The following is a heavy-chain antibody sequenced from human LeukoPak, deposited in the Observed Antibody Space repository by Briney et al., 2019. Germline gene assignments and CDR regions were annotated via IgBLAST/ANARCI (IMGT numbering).Heavy chain of an antibody. D-gene: IGHD5-12*01. CDR2: ISPGGGPT. J-gene: IGHJ4*02. Sequence: ETLSLTCAVYGGSFSGYYWSWVRQAPGKGLEWVSGISPGGGPTYYADSVRGRFTISRDDSKNTLYLQMKNLRAEDTAVYYCAKDGAWLRFDDWGQGILVTVSS. CDR1: GGSFSGYY. V-gene: IGHV3-23*01. CDR3: AKDGAWLRFDD.